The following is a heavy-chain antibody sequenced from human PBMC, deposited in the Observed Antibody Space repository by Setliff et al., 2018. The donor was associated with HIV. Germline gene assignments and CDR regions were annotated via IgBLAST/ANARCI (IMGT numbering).Heavy chain of an antibody. Sequence: PGGSLRLSCAASGFSFSSYWMSWVRQAPGKGLESVSFISYDGGSKYYADSVKGRFTISRDNSKNTLYLQMNSLRVEDTAIYYCARAWAMQQLVPAYWGQGTLVTVSS. D-gene: IGHD6-6*01. CDR2: ISYDGGSK. CDR3: ARAWAMQQLVPAY. CDR1: GFSFSSYW. J-gene: IGHJ4*02. V-gene: IGHV3-30*07.